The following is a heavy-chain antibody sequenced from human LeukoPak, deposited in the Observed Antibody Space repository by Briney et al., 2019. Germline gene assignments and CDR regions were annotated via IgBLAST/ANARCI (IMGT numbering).Heavy chain of an antibody. CDR1: GYSFTTYW. CDR2: IDPSDSYT. CDR3: ARRSSSAWYWLDY. J-gene: IGHJ4*02. Sequence: GESLKISCKGSGYSFTTYWINWVRQMPGKGLEWMARIDPSDSYTNYSPSFQGHVTISADKSTSTAYLQWSSLKASDTAMYYCARRSSSAWYWLDYWGQGTLVTVSS. V-gene: IGHV5-10-1*01. D-gene: IGHD6-19*01.